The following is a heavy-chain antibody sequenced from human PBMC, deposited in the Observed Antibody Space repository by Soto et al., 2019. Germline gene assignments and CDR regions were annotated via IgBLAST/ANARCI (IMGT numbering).Heavy chain of an antibody. CDR3: ARDHFIAAAGNDAFDI. CDR1: GYTFTSYG. J-gene: IGHJ3*02. V-gene: IGHV1-18*01. Sequence: QVQLVQSGAEVKKPGASVKVSCKASGYTFTSYGISWVRQSPGQGLEWMGWISAYNGNTNYAQKLQGRVTMTTDTSTSTEYMELRSLRSDDTAVYYCARDHFIAAAGNDAFDIWGQGTMVTVSS. CDR2: ISAYNGNT. D-gene: IGHD6-13*01.